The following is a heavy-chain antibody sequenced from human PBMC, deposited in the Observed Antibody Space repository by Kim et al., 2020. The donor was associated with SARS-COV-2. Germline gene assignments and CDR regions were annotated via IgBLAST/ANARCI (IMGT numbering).Heavy chain of an antibody. J-gene: IGHJ4*02. V-gene: IGHV1-2*02. D-gene: IGHD6-6*01. Sequence: NYAQKFQGRVTMTRDTSISTAYMGLSRLRSDDTAVYYCARAARRANYFDYWGQGTLVTVSS. CDR3: ARAARRANYFDY.